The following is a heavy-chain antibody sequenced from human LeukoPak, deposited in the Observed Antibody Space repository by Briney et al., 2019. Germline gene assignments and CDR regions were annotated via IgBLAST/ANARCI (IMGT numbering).Heavy chain of an antibody. Sequence: GESLKISFKGSGYRFTSYWIGWVRPMPGKGLGWMGIIYPGDSDTRYSPSFQGQVTISADKSISPAYLQWSSLKASDPAMYYCARRSKGMDVWGKGTTVTVSS. CDR3: ARRSKGMDV. CDR2: IYPGDSDT. J-gene: IGHJ6*04. CDR1: GYRFTSYW. V-gene: IGHV5-51*01.